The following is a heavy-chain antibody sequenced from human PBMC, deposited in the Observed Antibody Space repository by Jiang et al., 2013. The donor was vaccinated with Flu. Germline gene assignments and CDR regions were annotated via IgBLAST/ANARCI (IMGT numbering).Heavy chain of an antibody. CDR2: ISASGRST. V-gene: IGHV3-23*01. D-gene: IGHD1-14*01. J-gene: IGHJ4*02. Sequence: VQLLESGGGLEQPGGSLRLSCAVSGFTFSSHDMSWVRQAPGKGLEWVSSISASGRSTFYADSVKGRFSISRDNSINTLYPQMNSLTAEDTAIYYCSKGTSQPGNWGQGTLVTVSS. CDR3: SKGTSQPGN. CDR1: GFTFSSHD.